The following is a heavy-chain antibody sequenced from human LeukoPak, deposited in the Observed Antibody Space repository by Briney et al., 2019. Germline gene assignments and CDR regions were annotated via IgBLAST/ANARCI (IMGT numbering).Heavy chain of an antibody. CDR2: ISSSSSYI. V-gene: IGHV3-21*01. Sequence: PGGSLRLSCAASGFTFSSYAMSWVRQAPGKGLEWVSSISSSSSYIYYADSVKGRFTISRDNAKNSLYLQMNSLRAEDTAVYCCARGHLLTTNFDYWGQGTLVTVSS. CDR3: ARGHLLTTNFDY. CDR1: GFTFSSYA. D-gene: IGHD3-9*01. J-gene: IGHJ4*02.